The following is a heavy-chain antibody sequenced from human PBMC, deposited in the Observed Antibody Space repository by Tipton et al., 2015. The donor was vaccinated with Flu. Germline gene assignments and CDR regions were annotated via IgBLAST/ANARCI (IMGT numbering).Heavy chain of an antibody. CDR2: IYTAGRT. Sequence: SLRLSCAASGLSVTNNYVTWVRQAPGKGLEWVSVIYTAGRTKSADSVKDRFTVSRDITKNMVYLQMNNLRVDDTAMYYCARERGSYNAHLEYHYSSGMDVWGQGTAVTVSS. CDR3: ARERGSYNAHLEYHYSSGMDV. D-gene: IGHD1-26*01. CDR1: GLSVTNNY. V-gene: IGHV3-53*01. J-gene: IGHJ6*02.